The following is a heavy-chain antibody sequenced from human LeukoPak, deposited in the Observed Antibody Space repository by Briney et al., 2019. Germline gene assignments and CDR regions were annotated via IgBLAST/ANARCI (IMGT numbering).Heavy chain of an antibody. D-gene: IGHD5-12*01. V-gene: IGHV3-49*04. CDR2: IRSKAYGGTT. CDR3: VRDYRYAGHESVY. CDR1: GFTFGDYA. Sequence: GGSPRLSCTASGFTFGDYAMSWVRQAPGKGLEWVGFIRSKAYGGTTEYAASVKGRFTISRDDSNSIAYLQMNSLKTEDTAVYYCVRDYRYAGHESVYWGQGTLVTVSS. J-gene: IGHJ4*02.